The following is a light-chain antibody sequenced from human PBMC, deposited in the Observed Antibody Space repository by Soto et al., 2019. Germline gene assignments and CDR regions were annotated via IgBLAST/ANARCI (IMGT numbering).Light chain of an antibody. CDR3: QTWGTGIQV. J-gene: IGLJ1*01. CDR1: SGHSSYA. V-gene: IGLV4-69*01. CDR2: LNSDGSH. Sequence: QLVLTQSPSASASLGASVKLTCTLSSGHSSYAIAWHQQQPEKGPRYLMKLNSDGSHSKGDGLPDRFSGSSSGAERYLTNSRLQSEDEADYYCQTWGTGIQVFGTGTKVTVL.